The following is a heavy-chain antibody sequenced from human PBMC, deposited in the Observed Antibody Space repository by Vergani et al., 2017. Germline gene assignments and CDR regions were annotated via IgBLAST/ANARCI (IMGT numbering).Heavy chain of an antibody. D-gene: IGHD5-24*01. CDR2: ISWHSGSI. CDR3: ARDCRDGYDWAFDI. J-gene: IGHJ3*02. Sequence: EVQLVESGGGLVQPGRSLRLSCAASGFTFDDYAMHWVRQAPGKGLEWVSGISWHSGSIGYADSVKGRFTISRDNAKNSLYLQMNSLRDEDTAVYYCARDCRDGYDWAFDIWGQGTMVTVSS. V-gene: IGHV3-9*01. CDR1: GFTFDDYA.